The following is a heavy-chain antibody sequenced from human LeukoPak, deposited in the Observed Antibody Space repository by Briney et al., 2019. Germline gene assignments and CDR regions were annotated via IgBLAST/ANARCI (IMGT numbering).Heavy chain of an antibody. CDR3: ARGRGGYAD. D-gene: IGHD2-15*01. CDR2: INYSGST. Sequence: PSETLSLTCAIYSESFSGYFWSWVRQPPGKGLEWIGEINYSGSTNYNPSLKSRVTISVDTPKNQFSLKLSSVTAAGAAVYYCARGRGGYADWGQGTMVTVSS. CDR1: SESFSGYF. J-gene: IGHJ3*01. V-gene: IGHV4-34*01.